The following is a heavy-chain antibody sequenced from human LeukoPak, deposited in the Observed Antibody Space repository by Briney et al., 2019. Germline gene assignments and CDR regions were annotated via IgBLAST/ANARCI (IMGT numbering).Heavy chain of an antibody. CDR3: ARGLDRSKTGY. CDR1: SESFSGGY. CDR2: ISHNEGI. Sequence: SETLFLTCTVYSESFSGGYWSWIRQPPGKGLDWIGEISHNEGINYSPSLKSRVTISVDTSKNQFSLKLTSMTAADTAVYYCARGLDRSKTGYWGQGSLVTVSS. D-gene: IGHD1-1*01. J-gene: IGHJ4*02. V-gene: IGHV4-34*01.